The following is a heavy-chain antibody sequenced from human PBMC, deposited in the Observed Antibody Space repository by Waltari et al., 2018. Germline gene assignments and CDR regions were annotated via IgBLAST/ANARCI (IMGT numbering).Heavy chain of an antibody. Sequence: EVQLLESGGGLVQPGGSLRLSCSGSGFTFRTYAMSWVRQAPGKGLEWVDDISGSGGSPYYTNSVKGRFTTSRDNSNDTMYLQMNSLRDEDTAVYYCAKRIDRSGFPRGGMDVWGQGTTVTVSS. J-gene: IGHJ6*02. D-gene: IGHD3-22*01. V-gene: IGHV3-23*01. CDR3: AKRIDRSGFPRGGMDV. CDR2: ISGSGGSP. CDR1: GFTFRTYA.